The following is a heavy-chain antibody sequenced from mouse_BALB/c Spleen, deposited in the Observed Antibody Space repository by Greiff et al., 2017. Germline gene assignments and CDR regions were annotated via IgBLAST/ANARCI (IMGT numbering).Heavy chain of an antibody. J-gene: IGHJ1*01. V-gene: IGHV1-37*01. CDR1: GYSFTGYF. CDR3: GREGGVYYGSSYWYFDV. D-gene: IGHD1-1*01. Sequence: VQLQQSGPELVKPGASVKISCKASGYSFTGYFMNWVKQSHGKSLEWIGRINPYNGDTFYNQKFKGKATLTVDKSSSTAHMELLSLTSEDSAVYYCGREGGVYYGSSYWYFDVWGAGTTVTVSS. CDR2: INPYNGDT.